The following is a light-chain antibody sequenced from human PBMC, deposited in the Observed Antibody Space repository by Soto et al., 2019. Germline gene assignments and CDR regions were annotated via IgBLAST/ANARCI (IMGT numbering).Light chain of an antibody. Sequence: QAVVTQEPSLTVSPGGTVTLTCASSTGAVTSGYYPNWFQQKPGQTPRPLIYRTNNKHSWTPARFSGSLLGGKAALTLSTVQPEDEADYYCLIYYGETVVFGGGTKVTVL. CDR3: LIYYGETVV. J-gene: IGLJ2*01. CDR1: TGAVTSGYY. V-gene: IGLV7-43*01. CDR2: RTN.